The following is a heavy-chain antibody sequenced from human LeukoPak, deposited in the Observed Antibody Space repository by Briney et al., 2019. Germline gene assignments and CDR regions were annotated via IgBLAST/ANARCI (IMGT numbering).Heavy chain of an antibody. V-gene: IGHV3-7*03. Sequence: GGSLRLSCAASGFSLSAYWLTWVRQAPGKGLGWVANINRDGSQRNHVDSVKGRFTISRDNAKNSLYLQMDSLTAEDTAVYYCARDSTYSSGGRFYDRFDYWGQGTLVTVSS. J-gene: IGHJ4*02. CDR2: INRDGSQR. D-gene: IGHD2-15*01. CDR1: GFSLSAYW. CDR3: ARDSTYSSGGRFYDRFDY.